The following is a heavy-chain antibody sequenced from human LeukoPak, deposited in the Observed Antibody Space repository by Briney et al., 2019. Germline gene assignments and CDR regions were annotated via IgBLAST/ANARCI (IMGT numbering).Heavy chain of an antibody. Sequence: GASVKVSCKASGYTFTGYYMHWVRQAPGQGLEWMGWINPNSGGTNYAQKFQGRVTVTRATSISTAYMELSRLRSDDTAVYYCARDPVAGTFGAFDIWGQGTMVTVSS. D-gene: IGHD6-19*01. CDR2: INPNSGGT. V-gene: IGHV1-2*02. J-gene: IGHJ3*02. CDR3: ARDPVAGTFGAFDI. CDR1: GYTFTGYY.